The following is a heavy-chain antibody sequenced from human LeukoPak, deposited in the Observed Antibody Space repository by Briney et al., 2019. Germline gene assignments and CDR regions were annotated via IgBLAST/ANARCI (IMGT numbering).Heavy chain of an antibody. J-gene: IGHJ4*02. CDR1: GGSISSYY. D-gene: IGHD4-17*01. CDR2: IYYSGRT. CDR3: ARVADEFGDYGFDS. V-gene: IGHV4-59*08. Sequence: PSETLSLTCTVSGGSISSYYWSWIRQPPGKGLEWVGYIYYSGRTYYNPSLKSRLIISVDTSKNQFSLKLSSVTAADKAVYYCARVADEFGDYGFDSWGQGTLVTVSS.